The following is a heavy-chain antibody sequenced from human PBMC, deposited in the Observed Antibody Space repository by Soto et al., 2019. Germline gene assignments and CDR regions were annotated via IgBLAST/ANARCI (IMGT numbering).Heavy chain of an antibody. V-gene: IGHV1-8*01. Sequence: ASVPGSCKASGYTLTGDDINWVRQATGQGLEWMGWMNPNSGNTGYAQKFQGRVTMTRNTSISTAYMELSSRRSEDTAVYYCGRGTSTIFGVVIMANYYYYGMDVWGQGTTVTVSS. CDR1: GYTLTGDD. D-gene: IGHD3-3*01. J-gene: IGHJ6*02. CDR3: GRGTSTIFGVVIMANYYYYGMDV. CDR2: MNPNSGNT.